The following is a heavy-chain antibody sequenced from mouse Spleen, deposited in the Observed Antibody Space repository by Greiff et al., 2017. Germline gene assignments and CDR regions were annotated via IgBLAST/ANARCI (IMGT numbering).Heavy chain of an antibody. J-gene: IGHJ2*01. D-gene: IGHD1-1*01. CDR3: AREGELRNFDY. CDR1: GFTFSSYA. Sequence: DVMLVESGGGLVKPGGSLKLSCAASGFTFSSYAMSWVRQTPEKRLEWVATISDGGSYTYYPDNVKGRFTISRDNAKNNLYLQMSHLKSEDTAMYYCAREGELRNFDYWGQGTTLTVSS. V-gene: IGHV5-4*01. CDR2: ISDGGSYT.